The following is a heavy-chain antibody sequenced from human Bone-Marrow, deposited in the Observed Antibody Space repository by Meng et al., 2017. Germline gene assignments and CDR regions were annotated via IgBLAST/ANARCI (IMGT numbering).Heavy chain of an antibody. CDR2: INTKTGNP. Sequence: QVQLVQSGSELKKPGASVRVSCKTSGYTFSTYALNWVRQAPGQGLEWMAWINTKTGNPTYAQGFTGRFVFSSDSSVNTAYLQISSLKAEDTAVYYCARQSERGSGWFFDSWGQGTLVTVSS. CDR3: ARQSERGSGWFFDS. D-gene: IGHD6-19*01. J-gene: IGHJ4*02. V-gene: IGHV7-4-1*02. CDR1: GYTFSTYA.